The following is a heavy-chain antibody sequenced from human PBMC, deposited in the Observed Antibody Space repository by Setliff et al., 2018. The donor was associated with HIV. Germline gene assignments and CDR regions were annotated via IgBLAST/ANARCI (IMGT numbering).Heavy chain of an antibody. V-gene: IGHV4-34*01. Sequence: SETLSLTCAVYGGSFSGYYWNWIRQPPEKGLEWIGEINHSGSTNYNPSLKSRVTISIDTSKNQFSLTLSSVTAADTAVYYCARGRILYGNDYWGQGTLVPVSS. CDR3: ARGRILYGNDY. CDR2: INHSGST. CDR1: GGSFSGYY. D-gene: IGHD3-10*01. J-gene: IGHJ4*02.